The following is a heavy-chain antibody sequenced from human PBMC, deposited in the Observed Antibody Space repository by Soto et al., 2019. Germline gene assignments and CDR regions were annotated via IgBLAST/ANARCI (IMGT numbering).Heavy chain of an antibody. Sequence: SVKVSCKASGGTFGSQGIAWVRQAPGQGLEWMGGFIAMLGTPTYAKKVQGRATISADESLTSSYLELRSLRSEDTGVYFCARGAMANFDYLGQVTVVAVSS. CDR2: FIAMLGTP. D-gene: IGHD5-18*01. V-gene: IGHV1-69*13. CDR3: ARGAMANFDY. J-gene: IGHJ4*02. CDR1: GGTFGSQG.